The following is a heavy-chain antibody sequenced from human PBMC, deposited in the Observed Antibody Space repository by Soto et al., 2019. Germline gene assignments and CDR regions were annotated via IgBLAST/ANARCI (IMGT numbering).Heavy chain of an antibody. Sequence: PGGSLRLSCAASGFTFSSYGMHWVRQAPGKGLEWVAVISYDGSNKYYADSVKGRFTISRDNSKNTLYLQMNSLRAEDTDVYYCAKDGPGRDGYNYIWFDPWVQRTLVTVSS. D-gene: IGHD5-12*01. CDR3: AKDGPGRDGYNYIWFDP. V-gene: IGHV3-30*18. CDR1: GFTFSSYG. J-gene: IGHJ5*02. CDR2: ISYDGSNK.